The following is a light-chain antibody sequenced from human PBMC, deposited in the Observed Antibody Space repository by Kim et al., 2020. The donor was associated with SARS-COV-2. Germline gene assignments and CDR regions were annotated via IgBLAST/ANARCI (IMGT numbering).Light chain of an antibody. CDR3: SSYTAASTWV. CDR1: SSDIGGYKS. J-gene: IGLJ2*01. CDR2: DVT. V-gene: IGLV2-14*03. Sequence: ESITISFIGSSSDIGGYKSVSWYQQHPGKPPKLMISDVTKRPSGVSNRFSGSKSGNTASLTISGLQADDEADYYCSSYTAASTWVFGGGTKVTV.